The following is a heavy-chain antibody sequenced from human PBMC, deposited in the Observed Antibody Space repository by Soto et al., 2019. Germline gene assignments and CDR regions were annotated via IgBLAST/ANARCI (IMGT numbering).Heavy chain of an antibody. J-gene: IGHJ4*02. CDR1: GGTFSNSP. V-gene: IGHV1-69*08. D-gene: IGHD4-17*01. CDR2: IIPSPART. Sequence: QVQLVQSGAELRKPGSAVKLSCKASGGTFSNSPISWVRQIPGQGPEWMGRIIPSPARTIYSRKFRGRVTLTADKSTQTVYMTLSSLTTEDSGVYYCAGDPVRASSFDYWDQGTRVTVS. CDR3: AGDPVRASSFDY.